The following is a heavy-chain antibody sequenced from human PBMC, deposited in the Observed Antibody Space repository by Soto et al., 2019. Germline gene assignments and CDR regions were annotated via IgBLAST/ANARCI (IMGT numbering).Heavy chain of an antibody. CDR1: GFTFSGSA. V-gene: IGHV3-73*02. J-gene: IGHJ4*02. D-gene: IGHD1-26*01. CDR3: TSNSGSFDY. Sequence: EVQLVESGGGLVQPGGSLKLSCAASGFTFSGSAMHWVRQASGKGLEWVGRIRSKANSYATAYAASVKGRFTISRDDSKNTAYLQMNSLKAEDTAVYYCTSNSGSFDYWGQGTLVTVSS. CDR2: IRSKANSYAT.